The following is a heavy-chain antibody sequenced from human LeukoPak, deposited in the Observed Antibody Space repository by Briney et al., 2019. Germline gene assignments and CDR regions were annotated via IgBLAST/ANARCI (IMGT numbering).Heavy chain of an antibody. J-gene: IGHJ5*02. CDR2: INHSGST. Sequence: SETLSLTCAVYGGSFSGYYWSWIRQPPGKGLEWIGEINHSGSTNYNPSLKSRVTISVDTSKNQFSLKLSSVTAADTAVYYCARRLGPNNWFDPWGQGTLVTVSS. CDR1: GGSFSGYY. CDR3: ARRLGPNNWFDP. D-gene: IGHD5-12*01. V-gene: IGHV4-34*01.